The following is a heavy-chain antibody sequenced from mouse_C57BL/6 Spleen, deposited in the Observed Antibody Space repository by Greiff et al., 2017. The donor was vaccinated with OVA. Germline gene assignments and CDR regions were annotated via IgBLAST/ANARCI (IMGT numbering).Heavy chain of an antibody. D-gene: IGHD1-1*01. J-gene: IGHJ2*01. CDR2: IWGDGST. CDR3: AKHRYRYYFDY. Sequence: VKLVESGPGLVAPSQSLSITCTVSGFSLTSYGVSWVRQPPGKGLEWLGVIWGDGSTNYHSALKSKLSISKDNSKSQGFLKLNSLQTDDTATDYCAKHRYRYYFDYWGQGTTLTVSS. CDR1: GFSLTSYG. V-gene: IGHV2-3*01.